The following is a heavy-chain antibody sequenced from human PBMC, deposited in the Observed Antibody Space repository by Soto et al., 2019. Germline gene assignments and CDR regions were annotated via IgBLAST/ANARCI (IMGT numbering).Heavy chain of an antibody. CDR3: ATYYGDYGPASGY. Sequence: QVQLQESGPGLVKPSQTLSLSCTVSGGSISSGGYYWSWIRQHPGKGLEWIGYIYHSGSTFYNPSLKSRVTISGDTSKNQFSLKLSSVTAADTAVYYCATYYGDYGPASGYWGQGTLVTVSS. D-gene: IGHD4-17*01. CDR2: IYHSGST. J-gene: IGHJ4*02. V-gene: IGHV4-31*02. CDR1: GGSISSGGYY.